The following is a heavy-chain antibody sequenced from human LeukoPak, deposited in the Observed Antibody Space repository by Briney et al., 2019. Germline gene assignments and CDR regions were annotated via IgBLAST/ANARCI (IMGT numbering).Heavy chain of an antibody. CDR3: ARTPDIVLMLGVRYYYGMDV. V-gene: IGHV3-53*01. Sequence: GGSLRLSCAASGFTVSTTYMSWVRQAPGKGLEWVSFMYGTGNIYYADSVKGRFTISRDNSNNKFYLQMNSLEAADTAVYYCARTPDIVLMLGVRYYYGMDVWGQGTTVTVSS. CDR1: GFTVSTTY. CDR2: MYGTGNI. J-gene: IGHJ6*02. D-gene: IGHD2-8*01.